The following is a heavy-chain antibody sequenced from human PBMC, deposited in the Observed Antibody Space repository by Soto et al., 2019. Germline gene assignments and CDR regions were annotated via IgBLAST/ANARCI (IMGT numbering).Heavy chain of an antibody. J-gene: IGHJ4*02. Sequence: VGSLRLSCSASGFTFSSYSMNWVRQASGKGLEWVSSIFISSSYIYYADSVKGRFTISRDNAKNSLYLQMNSLRADDTAVYYCARVPYGGSYWREFDYWGQGTLVTVSS. CDR3: ARVPYGGSYWREFDY. D-gene: IGHD1-26*01. CDR1: GFTFSSYS. V-gene: IGHV3-21*01. CDR2: IFISSSYI.